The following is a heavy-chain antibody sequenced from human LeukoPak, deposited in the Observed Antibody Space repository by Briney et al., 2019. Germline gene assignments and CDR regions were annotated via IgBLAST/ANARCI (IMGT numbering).Heavy chain of an antibody. Sequence: GGSLRLSCAASGFTFSSFEMNWVRQAPGKGLEWVAFIRYDGSNKYYADSVKGRFTISRDNSKNTLYLQMKSLRAEDTAVYYCAKGGGYEAQYYYYYLDVWGKGTTVTISS. V-gene: IGHV3-30*02. CDR1: GFTFSSFE. D-gene: IGHD5-12*01. CDR3: AKGGGYEAQYYYYYLDV. J-gene: IGHJ6*03. CDR2: IRYDGSNK.